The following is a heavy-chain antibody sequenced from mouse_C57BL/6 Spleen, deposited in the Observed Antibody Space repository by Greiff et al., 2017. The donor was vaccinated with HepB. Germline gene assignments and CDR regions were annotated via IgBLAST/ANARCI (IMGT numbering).Heavy chain of an antibody. V-gene: IGHV1-26*01. CDR1: GYTFTDYY. CDR2: INPNNGGT. Sequence: VQLQQSGPELVKPGASVKISCKASGYTFTDYYMNWVKQSHGKSLEWIGDINPNNGGTSYNQKFKGKATLTVDKSSSTAYMELRSLTSEDSAVYYCARAGSPGSSYFYWYFDVWGTGTTVTVSS. J-gene: IGHJ1*03. CDR3: ARAGSPGSSYFYWYFDV. D-gene: IGHD1-1*01.